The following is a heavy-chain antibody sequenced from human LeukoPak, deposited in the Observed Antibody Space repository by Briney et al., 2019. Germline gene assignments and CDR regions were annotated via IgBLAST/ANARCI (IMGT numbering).Heavy chain of an antibody. CDR1: GYSISSGYY. J-gene: IGHJ4*02. D-gene: IGHD6-13*01. V-gene: IGHV4-38-2*02. Sequence: SETLSLTCTVSGYSISSGYYWGWIRQPPGRGLEWIGSIYYSGSTYYNPSLKSRVTISVDTSKNQFSLKLSSVTAADTAVYYCARDHSSSSEDYWGQGTLVTVSS. CDR2: IYYSGST. CDR3: ARDHSSSSEDY.